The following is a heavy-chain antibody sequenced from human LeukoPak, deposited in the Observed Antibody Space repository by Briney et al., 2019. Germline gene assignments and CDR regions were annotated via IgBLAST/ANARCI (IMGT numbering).Heavy chain of an antibody. D-gene: IGHD3-10*01. Sequence: SETLSLTCAVYGGSFSGYYWSWIRQPPGKGLEWIGEISHSGSTNYNPSLKSRVTISVDTSKNQFSLKLSSVTAADTAVYYCARESFFDYWGQGTLVTVSS. J-gene: IGHJ4*02. CDR3: ARESFFDY. V-gene: IGHV4-34*01. CDR2: ISHSGST. CDR1: GGSFSGYY.